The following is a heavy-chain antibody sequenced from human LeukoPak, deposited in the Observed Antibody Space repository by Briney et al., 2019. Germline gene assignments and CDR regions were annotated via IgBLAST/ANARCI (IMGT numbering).Heavy chain of an antibody. CDR1: GGSISNYY. CDR3: AASFRGVILEGFDI. J-gene: IGHJ3*02. D-gene: IGHD3-10*01. CDR2: IFYSGST. Sequence: SETLSLTCTVSGGSISNYYWSWIRQPPGKGLEWIGYIFYSGSTNYNPSLKSRVTISIDTSKNQFSLNLSSVTAADTAAYYCAASFRGVILEGFDIWGQGTMVTVSS. V-gene: IGHV4-59*01.